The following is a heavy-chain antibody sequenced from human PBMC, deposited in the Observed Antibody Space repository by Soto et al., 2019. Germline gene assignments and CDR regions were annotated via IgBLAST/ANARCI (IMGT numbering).Heavy chain of an antibody. CDR3: ARGYCSSTSCYISYYYYGMDV. CDR2: SIPIFGTA. V-gene: IGHV1-69*01. CDR1: GGTFSSYA. Sequence: QVQLVQSGAEVKKPGSSVKVSCKASGGTFSSYAISWVRQAPGQGLVWMGGSIPIFGTANYAQKFQGRVTITADESTSTADMELSSLRSEDTAVHYCARGYCSSTSCYISYYYYGMDVWGQGTTVTVSS. J-gene: IGHJ6*02. D-gene: IGHD2-2*02.